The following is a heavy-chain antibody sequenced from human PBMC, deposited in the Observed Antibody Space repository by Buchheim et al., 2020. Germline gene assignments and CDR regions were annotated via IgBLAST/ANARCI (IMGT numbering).Heavy chain of an antibody. V-gene: IGHV3-72*01. Sequence: EVQLVESGGGLVQPGGSLRLSCAASGFTFSDQYMDWVRQAPGEGLEWVGRPRRQGNGYITEYAASVKGRFTISRDDSKNLLYLQMNSLKTGDTAVYYCVVTNGYTDFDYWGQGAL. CDR2: PRRQGNGYIT. CDR3: VVTNGYTDFDY. D-gene: IGHD2-8*01. CDR1: GFTFSDQY. J-gene: IGHJ4*02.